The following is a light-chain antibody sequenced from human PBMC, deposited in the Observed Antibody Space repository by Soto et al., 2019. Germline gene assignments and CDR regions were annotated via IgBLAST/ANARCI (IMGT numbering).Light chain of an antibody. V-gene: IGKV3-11*01. CDR2: DVS. Sequence: EFVLTQSPATLSLSPGERATLSCRASQSVRTYLAWYQQKPGQAPRLLIHDVSDRATGIPARFSGSGSGTDFTLTISSLEPEDFAVYYCQQRSSWPLTFGGGTKVDIK. CDR3: QQRSSWPLT. CDR1: QSVRTY. J-gene: IGKJ4*01.